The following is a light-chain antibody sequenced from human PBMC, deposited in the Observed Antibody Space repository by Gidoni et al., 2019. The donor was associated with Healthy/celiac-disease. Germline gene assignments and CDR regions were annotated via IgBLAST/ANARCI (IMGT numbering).Light chain of an antibody. J-gene: IGKJ1*01. CDR2: GAS. V-gene: IGKV3-20*01. CDR1: QSVSSSY. CDR3: QQYGSSPPWT. Sequence: ELVLTQSPGTLSLSPGERATLSCRASQSVSSSYLAWYHQKPGQAPRLLIYGASRRATGIPDRCSGSGSGTDFTLTISRLEPEDFAVYYCQQYGSSPPWTFGQGTKVEIK.